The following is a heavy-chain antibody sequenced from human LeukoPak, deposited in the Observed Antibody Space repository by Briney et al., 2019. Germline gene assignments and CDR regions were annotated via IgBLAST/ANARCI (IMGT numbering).Heavy chain of an antibody. J-gene: IGHJ4*02. D-gene: IGHD3-10*01. CDR3: ARRVFGDNYFDY. CDR2: IYYSGST. Sequence: SETPSLTCTVSGGSVSSSNYYWVWIRQPPGKGLEWIGNIYYSGSTYYNPSLKSRVTISVDTSKNQFSLKLSSVTAADTAVYYCARRVFGDNYFDYWGQGTLVTVSS. CDR1: GGSVSSSNYY. V-gene: IGHV4-39*01.